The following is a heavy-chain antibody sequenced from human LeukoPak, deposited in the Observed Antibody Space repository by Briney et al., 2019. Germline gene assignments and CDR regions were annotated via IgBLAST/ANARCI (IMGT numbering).Heavy chain of an antibody. J-gene: IGHJ4*02. V-gene: IGHV4-34*01. CDR3: ARLKPYSSSWYYFDY. Sequence: SETLSLTCAVYGGSFSGYYWSWIRQPPGKGLEWIGEINHSGSTNYNPSLKSRVTISVDTSKNQFSLKLSSVTAADTAVYYCARLKPYSSSWYYFDYWGQGTLVTVSS. CDR1: GGSFSGYY. CDR2: INHSGST. D-gene: IGHD6-13*01.